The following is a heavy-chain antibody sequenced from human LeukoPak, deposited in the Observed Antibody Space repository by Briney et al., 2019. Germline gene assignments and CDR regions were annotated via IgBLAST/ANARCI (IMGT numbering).Heavy chain of an antibody. D-gene: IGHD1-26*01. Sequence: GGSLRLSCAASGFTFDDYSMSWVRQAPGEGLEWVFGINWNGGSTGYAHSVKGRFNISRDNAKNSLSLQMNSLRAEDTALYYCPTSGSGSYGFDYYYYMVVWGKGTTVTVSS. CDR3: PTSGSGSYGFDYYYYMVV. J-gene: IGHJ6*03. CDR1: GFTFDDYS. CDR2: INWNGGST. V-gene: IGHV3-20*04.